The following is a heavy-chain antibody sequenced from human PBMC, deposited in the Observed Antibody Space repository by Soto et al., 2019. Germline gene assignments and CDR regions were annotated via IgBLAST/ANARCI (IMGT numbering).Heavy chain of an antibody. Sequence: EVQLVESGGGLVKPGGSLRLSCAASGFTFSSYSMNWVRQAPGKGLEWVSSISSSSSYIYYADSVKGRFTISRDNAKNALYLQMNRLRAEDTAVYYCARGLQGEFYYCYYLDVGGKVTTVTVSS. V-gene: IGHV3-21*01. CDR1: GFTFSSYS. CDR2: ISSSSSYI. J-gene: IGHJ6*03. CDR3: ARGLQGEFYYCYYLDV. D-gene: IGHD4-4*01.